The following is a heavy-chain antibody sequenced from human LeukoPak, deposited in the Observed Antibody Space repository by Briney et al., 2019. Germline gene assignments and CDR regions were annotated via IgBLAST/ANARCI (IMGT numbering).Heavy chain of an antibody. CDR2: ISGSGDST. D-gene: IGHD6-19*01. Sequence: GGSLRLSCAASGSTFSSYAMSWVRQAPVKGLEWVSAISGSGDSTYYAGSVKGRFTISRDNSKNTLYLQMNSLRAEDTALYYCAKVYSSGWYILDYWGQGTLVTVSS. V-gene: IGHV3-23*01. J-gene: IGHJ4*02. CDR1: GSTFSSYA. CDR3: AKVYSSGWYILDY.